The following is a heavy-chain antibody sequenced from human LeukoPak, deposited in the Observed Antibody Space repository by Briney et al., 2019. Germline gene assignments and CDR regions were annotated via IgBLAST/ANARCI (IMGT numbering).Heavy chain of an antibody. Sequence: GGSLRLSCAASGFTFSSYGMHWVRQAPGKGLEWVAVISYDGSNKYYADSVKGRFTISGDNSKNTLYLQMNSLRAEDTAVYYCAKGARGGSWMFDYWGQGTLVTVSS. CDR3: AKGARGGSWMFDY. CDR1: GFTFSSYG. J-gene: IGHJ4*02. CDR2: ISYDGSNK. V-gene: IGHV3-30*18. D-gene: IGHD2-15*01.